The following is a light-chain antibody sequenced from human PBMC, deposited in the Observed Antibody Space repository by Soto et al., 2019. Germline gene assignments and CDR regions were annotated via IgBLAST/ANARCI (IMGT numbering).Light chain of an antibody. Sequence: DIQMTQSPSTLSASVGDRVTITCRASQSISSWLAWYQQKPGKAPKLLIYKASSLDSGVPSRFSGSGSGTEFTLTLSSLQTDDFATYYCQQYNSYSGTFGQGTKLEIK. CDR2: KAS. J-gene: IGKJ2*01. CDR3: QQYNSYSGT. CDR1: QSISSW. V-gene: IGKV1-5*03.